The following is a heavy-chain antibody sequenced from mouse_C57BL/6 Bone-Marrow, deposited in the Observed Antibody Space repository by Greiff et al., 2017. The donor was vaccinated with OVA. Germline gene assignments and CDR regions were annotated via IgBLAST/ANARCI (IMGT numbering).Heavy chain of an antibody. J-gene: IGHJ1*03. CDR1: GYTFTSYW. Sequence: QVQLQQSGAELVKPGASVKLSCKASGYTFTSYWMHWVKQRPGQGLEWIGMIHPNSGSTNYNEKFKSKATLTVDKSSSTAYMQLSSLTSEDSAVYYCARRPHPYWYFDVWGTGTTVTVSS. CDR3: ARRPHPYWYFDV. CDR2: IHPNSGST. V-gene: IGHV1-64*01.